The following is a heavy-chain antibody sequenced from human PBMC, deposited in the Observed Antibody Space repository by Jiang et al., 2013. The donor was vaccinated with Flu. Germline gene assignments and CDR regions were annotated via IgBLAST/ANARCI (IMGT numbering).Heavy chain of an antibody. CDR1: AYTFTDYQ. D-gene: IGHD1-26*01. Sequence: SVKLSCKTSAYTFTDYQMHWVRQAPGQGLEWMGTISPSSGNTRYAQKFQGRVTMTRDTSTTTVYMELSSLRSEDTAVYYCARGWDNDDAFAIWGQGTMVTVSS. J-gene: IGHJ3*02. CDR3: ARGWDNDDAFAI. CDR2: ISPSSGNT. V-gene: IGHV1-46*01.